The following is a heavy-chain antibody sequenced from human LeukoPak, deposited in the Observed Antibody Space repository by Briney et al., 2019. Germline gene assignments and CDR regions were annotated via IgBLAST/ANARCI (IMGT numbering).Heavy chain of an antibody. J-gene: IGHJ4*02. CDR3: AKLRALDYYDRSGYYSPSTYFDY. CDR2: ISGSGGST. D-gene: IGHD3-22*01. Sequence: QAGGSLRLSCAASGFTFSSYAMSWVRQAPGKGLEWVSAISGSGGSTYYADSVKGRFTISRDNSKNTLYLQMNSLRAEDTAVYYCAKLRALDYYDRSGYYSPSTYFDYWGQGTLVTVSS. CDR1: GFTFSSYA. V-gene: IGHV3-23*01.